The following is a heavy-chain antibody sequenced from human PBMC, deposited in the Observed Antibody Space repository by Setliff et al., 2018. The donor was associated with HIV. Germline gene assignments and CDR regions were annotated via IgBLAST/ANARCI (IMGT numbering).Heavy chain of an antibody. J-gene: IGHJ3*02. CDR3: ARHSDFWSEDAFDI. D-gene: IGHD3-3*01. Sequence: SETLSLTCTVSGGSMSSYYWSWIRQPPGKGLEWIGYIYTSGSTKYNPSLKSRVTILVDPSKNQFSLRLSSVTAADTAVYYCARHSDFWSEDAFDIWGQGTMVTV. CDR1: GGSMSSYY. CDR2: IYTSGST. V-gene: IGHV4-4*09.